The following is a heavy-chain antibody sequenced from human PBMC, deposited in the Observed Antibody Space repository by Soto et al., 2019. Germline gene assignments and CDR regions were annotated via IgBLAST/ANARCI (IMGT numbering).Heavy chain of an antibody. J-gene: IGHJ4*02. CDR1: GFTFSSYW. CDR3: ARVGITIFGAIDY. CDR2: IKQDGSEK. D-gene: IGHD3-3*01. V-gene: IGHV3-7*03. Sequence: GGSLRLSCAASGFTFSSYWMSWVRQAPGKGLEWVANIKQDGSEKYYVDSVKGRFTISRDSAKNSLYLQMNSLRAEDTAVYYCARVGITIFGAIDYWGQGTLVTVSS.